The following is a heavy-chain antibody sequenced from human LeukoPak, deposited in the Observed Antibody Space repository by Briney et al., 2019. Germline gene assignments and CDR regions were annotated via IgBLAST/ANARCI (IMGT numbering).Heavy chain of an antibody. D-gene: IGHD2-21*02. CDR1: GFTFSHYW. Sequence: GGSLRLSCAASGFTFSHYWMTWVRQAPGKGLEWVAVIWYDGSNKYYADSVKGRFTISRDNSKNTLYLQMNSLRAEDTAVYYCARDRVVTGYYFDYWGQGTLVTVPS. V-gene: IGHV3-33*08. CDR2: IWYDGSNK. CDR3: ARDRVVTGYYFDY. J-gene: IGHJ4*02.